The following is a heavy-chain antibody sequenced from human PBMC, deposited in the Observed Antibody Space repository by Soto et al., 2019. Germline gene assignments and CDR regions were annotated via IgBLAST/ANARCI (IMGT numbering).Heavy chain of an antibody. CDR2: ISGSGGTT. CDR1: GFTFSSYA. D-gene: IGHD3-3*01. V-gene: IGHV3-23*01. J-gene: IGHJ6*02. Sequence: PGGSLRLSCVVSGFTFSSYAMTWVRQPPGKGLEWVSSISGSGGTTYYADSVKGRFTISRDNSKNTLYLQMNSLRAEDTAIYYCAQQTDILETNLYYYGLDVRRQRTAVPVSS. CDR3: AQQTDILETNLYYYGLDV.